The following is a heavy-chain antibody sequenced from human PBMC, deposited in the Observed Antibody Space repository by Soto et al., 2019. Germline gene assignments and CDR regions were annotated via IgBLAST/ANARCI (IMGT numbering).Heavy chain of an antibody. D-gene: IGHD1-26*01. CDR2: INIGTGDT. V-gene: IGHV1-3*04. J-gene: IGHJ4*02. CDR3: AYVGGTTTGDYYFDL. Sequence: XSVKVSCKASVYTFTSYSMHWVRQAPGQGLEWLGRINIGTGDTEYSQKFQGRLTMTTDTSTTTAYMELSNLRSDDTALYYCAYVGGTTTGDYYFDLWGQGTPVTVSS. CDR1: VYTFTSYS.